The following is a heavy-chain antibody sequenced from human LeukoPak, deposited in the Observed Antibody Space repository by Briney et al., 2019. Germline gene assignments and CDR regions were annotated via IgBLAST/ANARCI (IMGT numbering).Heavy chain of an antibody. V-gene: IGHV3-23*01. Sequence: GGSLRLSCAASGFTFSNFPMTWARQAPGKGLEAFSSISGSGGDTYYKDSVKGRFTISRDNAKNSLYLQMSNLRAEDTAVYFCARGGGLDVWGQGATVTVSS. CDR1: GFTFSNFP. CDR3: ARGGGLDV. J-gene: IGHJ6*02. D-gene: IGHD3-16*01. CDR2: ISGSGGDT.